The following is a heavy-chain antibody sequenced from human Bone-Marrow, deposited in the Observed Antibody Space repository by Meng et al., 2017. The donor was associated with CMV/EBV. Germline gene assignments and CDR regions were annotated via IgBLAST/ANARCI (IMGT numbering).Heavy chain of an antibody. CDR2: IYSGGSST. D-gene: IGHD3-3*01. Sequence: GESLKISCAASGFIFSTYAMNWVRPAQGKGVEWVSVIYSGGSSTKYADPVKGRFTISRDNSKNTLYLHMNSLRAEDTAVYYCAKDREYYDYNYGMDVWGQGTTVTVSS. J-gene: IGHJ6*02. V-gene: IGHV3-23*03. CDR3: AKDREYYDYNYGMDV. CDR1: GFIFSTYA.